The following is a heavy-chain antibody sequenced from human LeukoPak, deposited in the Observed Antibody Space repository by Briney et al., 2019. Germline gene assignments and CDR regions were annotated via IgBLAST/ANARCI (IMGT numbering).Heavy chain of an antibody. CDR3: AREGMATITRDAFDI. Sequence: ASVKVSCKASGYTFTSYGISWVRQAPGQGREWMGWISAYNGNTNYAQKFQGRVTMTTDTSTSTAYMELRSLRSDDTAVYYCAREGMATITRDAFDIWGQGTMVTVSS. V-gene: IGHV1-18*01. CDR1: GYTFTSYG. D-gene: IGHD5-24*01. CDR2: ISAYNGNT. J-gene: IGHJ3*02.